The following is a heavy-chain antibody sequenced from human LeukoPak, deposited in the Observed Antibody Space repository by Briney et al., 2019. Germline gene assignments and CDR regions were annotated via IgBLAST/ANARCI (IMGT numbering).Heavy chain of an antibody. J-gene: IGHJ3*02. CDR2: IYYSGST. CDR3: ARATDNGYYLGGAFDI. V-gene: IGHV4-59*13. Sequence: SETLSLTCTVSGGSISSYYWSWIRQPPGKGLEWIGYIYYSGSTNYNPSLKSRVTISVDTFKNQFSLKLSSVTAADTAVYYCARATDNGYYLGGAFDIWGQGTMVTVSS. CDR1: GGSISSYY. D-gene: IGHD3-3*01.